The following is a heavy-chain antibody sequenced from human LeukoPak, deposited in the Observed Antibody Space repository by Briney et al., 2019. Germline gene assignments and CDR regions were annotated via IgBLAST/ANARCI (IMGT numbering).Heavy chain of an antibody. J-gene: IGHJ5*02. D-gene: IGHD6-13*01. CDR2: ISAYNGNT. Sequence: SVKVSCKASGYTFTSYGLSWMRQAPGHGLEWMGWISAYNGNTNYAQKFQGRVTMTTDTSTSTAYMELRSLRFDDTAVYYCARGYSSNWLQFDPWGQGTLVTVSS. V-gene: IGHV1-18*01. CDR3: ARGYSSNWLQFDP. CDR1: GYTFTSYG.